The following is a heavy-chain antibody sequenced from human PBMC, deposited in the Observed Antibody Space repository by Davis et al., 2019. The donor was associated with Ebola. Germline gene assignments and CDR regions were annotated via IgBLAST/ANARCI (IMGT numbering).Heavy chain of an antibody. Sequence: ASVKVSCKASGYTFTGYYMHWVRQAPGQGLEWMGWISAYNGNTNYAQKLQGRVTMTTDTSTSTAYMELRSLRSDDTAVYYCARWDIVVVPAAIFFDYWGQGTLVTVSS. CDR2: ISAYNGNT. D-gene: IGHD2-2*02. CDR3: ARWDIVVVPAAIFFDY. J-gene: IGHJ4*02. V-gene: IGHV1-18*04. CDR1: GYTFTGYY.